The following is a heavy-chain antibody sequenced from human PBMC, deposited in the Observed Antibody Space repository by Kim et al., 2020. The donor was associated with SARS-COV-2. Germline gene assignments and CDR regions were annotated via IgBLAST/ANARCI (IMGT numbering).Heavy chain of an antibody. CDR3: AKDRDYGPLDY. Sequence: GGSLRLSCAASGFTFSSYGMHWVRQAPGKGLEWVAVISYDGSNKYYADSVKGRFTISRDNSKNTLYLQMNSLRAEDTAVYYCAKDRDYGPLDYWGQGTLVTVSS. D-gene: IGHD4-17*01. CDR1: GFTFSSYG. J-gene: IGHJ4*02. V-gene: IGHV3-30*18. CDR2: ISYDGSNK.